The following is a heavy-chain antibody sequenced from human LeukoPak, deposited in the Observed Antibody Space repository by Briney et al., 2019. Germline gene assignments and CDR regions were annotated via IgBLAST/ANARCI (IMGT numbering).Heavy chain of an antibody. Sequence: GGSLRLSCAASGFTFSSYWMNWVRQAPGKGLGWVANINGDGRDKYYVGSVRGRFTISRDNADNALYLQMNSLRGDDAALYYCARGVDSAIDWWGQGTLVTVSP. CDR2: INGDGRDK. CDR1: GFTFSSYW. V-gene: IGHV3-7*01. CDR3: ARGVDSAIDW. D-gene: IGHD3-9*01. J-gene: IGHJ4*02.